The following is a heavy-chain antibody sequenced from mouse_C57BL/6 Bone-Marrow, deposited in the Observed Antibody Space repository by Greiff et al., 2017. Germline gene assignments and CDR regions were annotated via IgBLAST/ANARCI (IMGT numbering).Heavy chain of an antibody. J-gene: IGHJ1*03. V-gene: IGHV1-66*01. CDR1: GYSFTSYY. CDR3: AREGGLRRWYFDV. D-gene: IGHD2-4*01. CDR2: IYPGSGNT. Sequence: VQLQQSGPELVKPGASVKISCKASGYSFTSYYIHWVKQGPGQGLEWIGWIYPGSGNTKYNEKFKGKATLTADTSSSTAYMQLSSLTSEDSAVYYCAREGGLRRWYFDVWGTGTTVTVSS.